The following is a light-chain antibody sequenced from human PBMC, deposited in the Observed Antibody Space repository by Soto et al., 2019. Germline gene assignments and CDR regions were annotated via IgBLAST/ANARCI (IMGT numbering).Light chain of an antibody. CDR1: QSVLYNSNNKNY. CDR2: WAS. V-gene: IGKV4-1*01. CDR3: QQYYRSPCT. J-gene: IGKJ2*02. Sequence: DIVMTQSPDSLAVSLGERATINCKSSQSVLYNSNNKNYLAWYQQKPGQPPKLLMYWASTRESGVPDRFSGSGSGTDFTLTISSLPTEDVAVYYCQQYYRSPCTFGQGTKLEIK.